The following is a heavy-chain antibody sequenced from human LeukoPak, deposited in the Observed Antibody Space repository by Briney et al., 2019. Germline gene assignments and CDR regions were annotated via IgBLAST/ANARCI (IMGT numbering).Heavy chain of an antibody. V-gene: IGHV4-34*01. CDR3: ARGGVMVRGVITPMDV. CDR2: INHSGST. Sequence: PSETLSLTCTVSGGSISSYYWSWIRQPPGKGLEWIGEINHSGSTNYNPSLKSRVTISVDTSKNQFSLKLSSVTAADTAVYYCARGGVMVRGVITPMDVWGQGTTVTVSS. D-gene: IGHD3-10*01. CDR1: GGSISSYY. J-gene: IGHJ6*02.